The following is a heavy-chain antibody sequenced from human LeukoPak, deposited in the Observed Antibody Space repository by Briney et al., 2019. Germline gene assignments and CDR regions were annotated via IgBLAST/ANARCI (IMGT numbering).Heavy chain of an antibody. Sequence: SETLSLTCTVSGYSISSGYYWGWIRQPPGKGLEWIGSIYHSGSTYYNPSLKSRVTISLDTSMDQLSLKLSSVTAADTAIYYCAKIYCSSVSCYQKFFDYWGQGTLVTVSS. J-gene: IGHJ4*02. CDR2: IYHSGST. CDR3: AKIYCSSVSCYQKFFDY. D-gene: IGHD2-2*01. CDR1: GYSISSGYY. V-gene: IGHV4-38-2*02.